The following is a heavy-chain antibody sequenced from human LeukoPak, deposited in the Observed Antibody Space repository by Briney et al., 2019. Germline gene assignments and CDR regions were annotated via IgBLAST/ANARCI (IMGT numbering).Heavy chain of an antibody. D-gene: IGHD3-3*01. J-gene: IGHJ3*02. Sequence: GGSLRLSCAASGFTFSDYYMSWIRQAPGKGLEWVSYISSSSSYTNYADSVKGRFTISRDNAKNSLYLQMNSLRAEDTAVFYCARVGLRFLEWLSENAFDIWGQGTMVTVSS. CDR3: ARVGLRFLEWLSENAFDI. V-gene: IGHV3-11*06. CDR1: GFTFSDYY. CDR2: ISSSSSYT.